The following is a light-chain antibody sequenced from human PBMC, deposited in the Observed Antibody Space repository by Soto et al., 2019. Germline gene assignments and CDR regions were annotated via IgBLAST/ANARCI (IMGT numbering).Light chain of an antibody. CDR1: QSVSSSY. CDR2: GAS. V-gene: IGKV3-20*01. Sequence: EIVLTQSPGTLSLSPGERATLSCRASQSVSSSYLAWYKQKPAQAPRLLIYGASSRATGIPDRFSGSGSGTDFTLTISRLEPEDFAVYYCQQYGSSPIYTFGQGTKLEIK. CDR3: QQYGSSPIYT. J-gene: IGKJ2*01.